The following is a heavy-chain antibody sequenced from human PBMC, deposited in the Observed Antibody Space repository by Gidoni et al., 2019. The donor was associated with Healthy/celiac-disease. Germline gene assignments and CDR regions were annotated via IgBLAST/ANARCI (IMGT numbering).Heavy chain of an antibody. D-gene: IGHD2-15*01. CDR3: ARGDSCSGGSCYDFDY. CDR1: GGPIRRLAYS. J-gene: IGHJ4*02. CDR2: IYYSGST. Sequence: QVQLQESGSGLLRLSQTLSLPCTVSGGPIRRLAYSWTWIRQPPGKGLEWIGSIYYSGSTYYNPSLKSRVTILVDASKNQFSLKVSAVTAAETGSYYCARGDSCSGGSCYDFDYWGQGTLVTVSS. V-gene: IGHV4-30-4*01.